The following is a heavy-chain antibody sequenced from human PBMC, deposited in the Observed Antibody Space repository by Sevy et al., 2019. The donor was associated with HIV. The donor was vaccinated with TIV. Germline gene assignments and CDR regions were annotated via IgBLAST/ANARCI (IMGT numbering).Heavy chain of an antibody. CDR2: IYYSGNT. D-gene: IGHD5-18*01. CDR1: GGSISSFY. V-gene: IGHV4-59*01. CDR3: ARGQYSYGYWREFDY. Sequence: SGTLSLTCTVSGGSISSFYWSWIRQPPGKGLEWIGYIYYSGNTNYSPSLKSRVTISLDTSNNQFSLNLSSVTAADTAVYYCARGQYSYGYWREFDYWGQGTLVTVSS. J-gene: IGHJ4*02.